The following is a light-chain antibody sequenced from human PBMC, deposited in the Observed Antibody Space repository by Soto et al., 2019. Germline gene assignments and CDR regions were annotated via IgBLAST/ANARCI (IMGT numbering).Light chain of an antibody. CDR1: QGIRND. V-gene: IGKV1-17*01. CDR3: LQHNNYPIT. CDR2: GAS. J-gene: IGKJ4*01. Sequence: DIQMTQSPSSLSASVGDTVTITCRASQGIRNDLGWYQQKPGKAPKRLIYGASSLQSGVPSRIRGIGSGTEFTHTIGSLQPEEFATYYCLQHNNYPITFGGGTKVEIK.